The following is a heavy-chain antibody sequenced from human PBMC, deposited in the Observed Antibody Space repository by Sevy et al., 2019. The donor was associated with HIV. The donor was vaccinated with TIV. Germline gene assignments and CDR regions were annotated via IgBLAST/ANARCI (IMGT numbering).Heavy chain of an antibody. J-gene: IGHJ4*02. CDR2: INPYNGNT. V-gene: IGHV1-18*04. CDR3: ARNGGAAADTGDYYDY. Sequence: ASVKVSCKASGYTFTPYGISWVRQAPGQGLEWMGWINPYNGNTNYVQKFQGRVTMTTDTSTSTAYIGLRSLGSDDTAVYYCARNGGAAADTGDYYDYWGQGTLVTVSS. D-gene: IGHD6-13*01. CDR1: GYTFTPYG.